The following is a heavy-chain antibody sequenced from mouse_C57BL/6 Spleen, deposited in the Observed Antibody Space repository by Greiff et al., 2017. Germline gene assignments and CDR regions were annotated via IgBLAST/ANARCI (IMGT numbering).Heavy chain of an antibody. V-gene: IGHV14-3*01. CDR3: VRRPYYYGSSYEDFDY. CDR2: IDPANGNT. J-gene: IGHJ2*01. D-gene: IGHD1-1*01. Sequence: EVQLVESVAELVRPGASVKLSCTASGFNIKNTYMHWVKQRPEQGLEWIGRIDPANGNTKYAPKFQGKATITADTSSNTAYLQLSSLTSEDTAIYYCVRRPYYYGSSYEDFDYWGQGTTLTVSS. CDR1: GFNIKNTY.